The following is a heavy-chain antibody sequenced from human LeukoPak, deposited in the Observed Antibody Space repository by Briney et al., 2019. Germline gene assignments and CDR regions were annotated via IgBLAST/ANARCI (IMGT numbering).Heavy chain of an antibody. CDR3: AKDLSAHPLFALHGDY. V-gene: IGHV3-23*01. CDR2: ISGSGGIT. J-gene: IGHJ4*02. Sequence: GGSLRLSCAASGFTFSSCAMSWVRQAPGEGLEWVSTISGSGGITYYTDPVKGRFTISRDNSKNTLYLQMNSLRVEDTAVYYCAKDLSAHPLFALHGDYWGQGTLVAVSS. D-gene: IGHD2-15*01. CDR1: GFTFSSCA.